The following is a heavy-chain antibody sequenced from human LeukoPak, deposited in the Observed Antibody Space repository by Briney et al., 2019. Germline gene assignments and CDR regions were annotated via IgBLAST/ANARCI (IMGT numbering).Heavy chain of an antibody. Sequence: GESLKIYCKGSGYTFTSYWIGWVRQMPGKGLDWMGIIYPADSDTRYSPSFQGQVTISADKSISTAYLQWSSLKASDTAMYHCARHSYYASGSYYQDYWGQGTLVTVSS. CDR3: ARHSYYASGSYYQDY. J-gene: IGHJ4*02. CDR1: GYTFTSYW. V-gene: IGHV5-51*01. CDR2: IYPADSDT. D-gene: IGHD3-10*01.